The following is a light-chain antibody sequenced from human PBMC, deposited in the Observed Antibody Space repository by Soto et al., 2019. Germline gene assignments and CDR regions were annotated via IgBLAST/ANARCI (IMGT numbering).Light chain of an antibody. CDR2: KAS. CDR3: QQYNSLWT. CDR1: QSISSW. Sequence: DIQMTQSPSPLSASVGDRVTITCRASQSISSWLAWYQQKPGKAPKLLIYKASSLESGVPSRFSGSGSGTEFTLTISSLQPDDFATYYCQQYNSLWTFGQGPKVEIK. V-gene: IGKV1-5*03. J-gene: IGKJ1*01.